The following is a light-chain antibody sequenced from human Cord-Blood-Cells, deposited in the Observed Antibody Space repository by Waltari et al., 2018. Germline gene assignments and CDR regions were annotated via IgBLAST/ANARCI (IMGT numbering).Light chain of an antibody. CDR3: QQRSNWPPKWT. CDR2: DAS. CDR1: QSVSSY. V-gene: IGKV3-11*01. Sequence: DIVLTQSPATLSLSPGERATLPCRASQSVSSYLAWYQQKPGQAPRLLIYDASNRATGIPARFSGSGSGTDFTLTISSLEPEDFAVYYCQQRSNWPPKWTFGQGTKVEIK. J-gene: IGKJ1*01.